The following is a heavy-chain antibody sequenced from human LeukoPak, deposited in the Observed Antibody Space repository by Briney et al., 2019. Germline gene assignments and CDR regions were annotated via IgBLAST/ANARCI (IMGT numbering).Heavy chain of an antibody. V-gene: IGHV1-18*01. CDR2: ISAYNGNT. J-gene: IGHJ4*02. CDR3: ARHPSWSSSSYRSDY. D-gene: IGHD6-6*01. CDR1: GYTFTNYG. Sequence: ASVKVSCKASGYTFTNYGISWVRQAPGQGLEWMGWISAYNGNTNYAQKLQGRVTMTTDTSTSTAYMELRSLRSDDTAVYYCARHPSWSSSSYRSDYWGQGTLVTVSS.